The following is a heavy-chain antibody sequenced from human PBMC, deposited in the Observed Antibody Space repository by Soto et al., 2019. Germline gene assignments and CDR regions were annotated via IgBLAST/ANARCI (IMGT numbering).Heavy chain of an antibody. CDR1: GGTFSSYA. CDR2: IIPIFGTA. V-gene: IGHV1-69*01. Sequence: QVQLVQSGAEVKKPGSSVKVSCKASGGTFSSYAISRVRQAPGQGFEWMGGIIPIFGTANYAQKFQGRVTITADESTSTAYMELSSLRSEDTAVYYCARVGMYCGGDCYSSFDPWGQGTLVTVSS. D-gene: IGHD2-21*02. J-gene: IGHJ5*02. CDR3: ARVGMYCGGDCYSSFDP.